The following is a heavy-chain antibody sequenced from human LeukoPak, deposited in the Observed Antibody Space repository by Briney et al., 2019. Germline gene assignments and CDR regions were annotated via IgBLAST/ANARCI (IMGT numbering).Heavy chain of an antibody. CDR3: AINGGGDSGYGNFDY. V-gene: IGHV3-9*01. D-gene: IGHD5-12*01. CDR2: INWNSDSI. Sequence: GGSLRLSCAVSGFTFDDYAMHWVRQVPGKGLEWVSGINWNSDSIGYADSVKGRFTTSRDNAKNSLYLQMNSLRAEDTSFYYCAINGGGDSGYGNFDYWGQGTLVTVSS. CDR1: GFTFDDYA. J-gene: IGHJ4*02.